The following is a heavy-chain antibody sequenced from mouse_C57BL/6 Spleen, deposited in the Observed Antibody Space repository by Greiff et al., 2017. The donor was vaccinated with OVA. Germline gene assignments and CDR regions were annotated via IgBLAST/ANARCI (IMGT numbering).Heavy chain of an antibody. Sequence: EVQLVESGGGLVKPGGSLKLSCAASGFTFSDYGMHWVRQAPEKGLEWVAYISSGSSTIYYADTVKGRFTISRDNAKNTLFLQMTSLRSEDTAMYYCARGRSTMVTGGFAYWGQGTLVTVSA. CDR2: ISSGSSTI. V-gene: IGHV5-17*01. CDR3: ARGRSTMVTGGFAY. CDR1: GFTFSDYG. D-gene: IGHD2-2*01. J-gene: IGHJ3*01.